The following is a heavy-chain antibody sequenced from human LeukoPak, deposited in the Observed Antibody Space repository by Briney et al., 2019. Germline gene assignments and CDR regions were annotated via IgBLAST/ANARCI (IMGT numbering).Heavy chain of an antibody. Sequence: GGSLRLSCAASGFTFSSYWMSWVRQAPGKGLEWVANIKQDGSEKYYVDSVKGRFTISRDNAKNSLYLQMNSLRADDTAVYYCARDPILTTAYYYYYGMDVWVQGTTVTGPS. J-gene: IGHJ6*02. D-gene: IGHD4-17*01. V-gene: IGHV3-7*01. CDR3: ARDPILTTAYYYYYGMDV. CDR2: IKQDGSEK. CDR1: GFTFSSYW.